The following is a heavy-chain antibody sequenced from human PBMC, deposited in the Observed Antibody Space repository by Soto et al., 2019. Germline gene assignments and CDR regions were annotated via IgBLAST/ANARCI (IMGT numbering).Heavy chain of an antibody. CDR1: GGSFSGYY. D-gene: IGHD3-10*01. V-gene: IGHV4-34*01. CDR3: ARGKYGSGSYRKYFDS. J-gene: IGHJ4*02. CDR2: INHSGST. Sequence: SETLSLTCAVYGGSFSGYYWSWIRQPPGKGLEWIGEINHSGSTNYNPSLKSRVTISVDTSKNQFSLKLSSVTAADTAVYYCARGKYGSGSYRKYFDSWGQGTLVTVSS.